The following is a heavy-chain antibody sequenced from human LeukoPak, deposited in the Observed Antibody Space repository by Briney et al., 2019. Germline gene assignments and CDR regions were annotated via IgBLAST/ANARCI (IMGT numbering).Heavy chain of an antibody. CDR3: ARDRIFYYDTSAYSKSSPPDY. J-gene: IGHJ4*02. D-gene: IGHD3-22*01. Sequence: SETLSLTCTVSGGSISSYYWSWIRQPAGKGLEWIGRIYTSGSTNYNPSLKSRVTMSVDTSKNQFSLKLSSVTAADTAVYYCARDRIFYYDTSAYSKSSPPDYWGQGALVTVSS. V-gene: IGHV4-4*07. CDR1: GGSISSYY. CDR2: IYTSGST.